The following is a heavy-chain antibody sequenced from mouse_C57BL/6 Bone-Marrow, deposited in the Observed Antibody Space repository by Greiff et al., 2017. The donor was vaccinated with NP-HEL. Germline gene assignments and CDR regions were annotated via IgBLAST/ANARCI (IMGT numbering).Heavy chain of an antibody. D-gene: IGHD1-1*01. Sequence: VQLQQSGAELARPGASVKLSCKASGYTFTSYGISWVKQRTGQGLEWIGEIYPRSGNTYYNEKFKGKATLTADKSSSTAYMELRSLTSEDSAVYFCARKGITTVVATDFDYWGQGTTLTVSS. CDR2: IYPRSGNT. CDR3: ARKGITTVVATDFDY. CDR1: GYTFTSYG. V-gene: IGHV1-81*01. J-gene: IGHJ2*01.